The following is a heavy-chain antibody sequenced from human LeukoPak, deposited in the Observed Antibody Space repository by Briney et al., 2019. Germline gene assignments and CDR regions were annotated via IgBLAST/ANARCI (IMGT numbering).Heavy chain of an antibody. D-gene: IGHD6-19*01. V-gene: IGHV1-3*01. J-gene: IGHJ4*02. CDR2: INAGNGNT. CDR1: GYTFTSYA. CDR3: ARIPQVRRSSGPYYFDY. Sequence: GASVKVSCKASGYTFTSYAMHWVRQAPGQRLEWMGWINAGNGNTKYSQKFQGRVTITRDTSASTAYLELSSLRSEDTAVYYCARIPQVRRSSGPYYFDYWGQGTLVTVSS.